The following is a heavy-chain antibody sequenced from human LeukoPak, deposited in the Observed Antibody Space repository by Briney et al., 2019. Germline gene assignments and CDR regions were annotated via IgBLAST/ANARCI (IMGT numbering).Heavy chain of an antibody. CDR3: ARGTYNWNVAVFDY. CDR2: IYHSGST. D-gene: IGHD1-20*01. V-gene: IGHV4-4*02. J-gene: IGHJ4*02. CDR1: GGSISSNSW. Sequence: SETLSLTCAVSGGSISSNSWWSWVRQPPGKGLEWIGEIYHSGSTNYNPSLKSRVTISVDKSKNQFSLKLSSVTAADTAVYYCARGTYNWNVAVFDYWGQGTLVTVSS.